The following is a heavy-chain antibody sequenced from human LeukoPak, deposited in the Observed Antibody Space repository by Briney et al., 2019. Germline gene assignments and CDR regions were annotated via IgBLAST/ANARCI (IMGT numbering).Heavy chain of an antibody. V-gene: IGHV3-66*01. Sequence: GGSLRLSCVASRITFSSYSMNWVRQAPGKGLEWVSVIYSGGSTYYADSVKGRFTISRDNFKNTVYLQMNSLRAEDTAVYYCAVDDYWGQGTLVTVSS. CDR3: AVDDY. CDR1: RITFSSYS. J-gene: IGHJ4*02. CDR2: IYSGGST.